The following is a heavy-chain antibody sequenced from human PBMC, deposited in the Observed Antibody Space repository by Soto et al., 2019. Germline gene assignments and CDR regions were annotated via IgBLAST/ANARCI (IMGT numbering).Heavy chain of an antibody. CDR1: GFTFSGSA. D-gene: IGHD3-22*01. Sequence: GGSLRLSCAASGFTFSGSAMHWVRQASGKGLEWVGRIRSKANSYATAYAASVKGRFTISRDDSKNTAYLQMNSLKTEDTAVYHCTSYTDSSGYYYYYGMDVWGQGTTVTVSS. CDR3: TSYTDSSGYYYYYGMDV. CDR2: IRSKANSYAT. J-gene: IGHJ6*02. V-gene: IGHV3-73*01.